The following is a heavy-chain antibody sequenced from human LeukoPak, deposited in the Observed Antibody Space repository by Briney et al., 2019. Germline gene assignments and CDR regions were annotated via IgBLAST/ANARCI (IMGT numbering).Heavy chain of an antibody. CDR1: GITLSNYG. Sequence: GGSLRLTCAVSGITLSNYGMSWVRQAPGKGLEWVAGISDSGGSRNYADSVKGRFTISRDNPKNTLYLQMNSLRAEDTAVYFCAKRGVVIRVILVGFHKEAYYFDSWGQGALVTVSS. D-gene: IGHD3-22*01. CDR3: AKRGVVIRVILVGFHKEAYYFDS. J-gene: IGHJ4*02. CDR2: ISDSGGSR. V-gene: IGHV3-23*01.